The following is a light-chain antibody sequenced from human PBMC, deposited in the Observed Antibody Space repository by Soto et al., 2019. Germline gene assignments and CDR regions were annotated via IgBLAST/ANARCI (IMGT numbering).Light chain of an antibody. V-gene: IGLV1-40*01. J-gene: IGLJ2*01. CDR3: QPYDRSLSGMV. Sequence: QSVLTQPPSVSGAPGQRVTFSCTGSSSNIGAGYDVHWYQQVPGTAPKLLIYANSNRPSGVPDRFSGSKSGTSASLAITGLQAEDEADYYCQPYDRSLSGMVFGGGTKLTVL. CDR1: SSNIGAGYD. CDR2: ANS.